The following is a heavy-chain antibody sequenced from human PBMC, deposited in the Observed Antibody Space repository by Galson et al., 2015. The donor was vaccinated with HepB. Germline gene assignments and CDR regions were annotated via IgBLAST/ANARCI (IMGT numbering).Heavy chain of an antibody. Sequence: CAISGDSVSSNSAAWNRIRQSPSRGLEWLGRTYYRSKWYNDYAVSVKSRITINPDTSKNQFSLQLNSVTPEDTAVYYCARDVGYSYGLFDYWGQGTLVTVSS. J-gene: IGHJ4*02. CDR3: ARDVGYSYGLFDY. CDR1: GDSVSSNSAA. V-gene: IGHV6-1*01. CDR2: TYYRSKWYN. D-gene: IGHD5-18*01.